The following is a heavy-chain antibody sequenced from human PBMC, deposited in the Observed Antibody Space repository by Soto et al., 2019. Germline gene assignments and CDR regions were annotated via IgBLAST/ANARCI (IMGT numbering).Heavy chain of an antibody. Sequence: QVQLQQWGAGLLKPSETLSLTCAVYGGSFSGYYWSWIRQPPGKGLEWIGEINHSGSTNYNPSLKSRVTISVDTSKNQFSLKLSSVTAAGTAVYYCARGQYDSSGYSGDYWGQGTLVTVSS. CDR1: GGSFSGYY. CDR2: INHSGST. J-gene: IGHJ4*02. CDR3: ARGQYDSSGYSGDY. D-gene: IGHD3-22*01. V-gene: IGHV4-34*01.